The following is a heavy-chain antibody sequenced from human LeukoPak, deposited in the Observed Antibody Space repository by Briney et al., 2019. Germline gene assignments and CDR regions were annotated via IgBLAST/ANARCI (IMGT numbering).Heavy chain of an antibody. D-gene: IGHD2-15*01. V-gene: IGHV3-30*02. CDR3: AKDGPLRGWYPLHDAFDI. CDR1: GFTFSSYG. J-gene: IGHJ3*02. Sequence: GGSLRLSCAASGFTFSSYGMHWVRQAPGKGLEWVAFIRYDGSNKYYADSVKGRFTISRDNSKNTLYLQMNSLRAEDTAVYYCAKDGPLRGWYPLHDAFDIWGQGTMVTVSS. CDR2: IRYDGSNK.